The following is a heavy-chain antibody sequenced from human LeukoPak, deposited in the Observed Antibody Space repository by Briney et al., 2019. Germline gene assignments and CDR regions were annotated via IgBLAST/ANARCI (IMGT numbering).Heavy chain of an antibody. CDR2: IYRSGST. Sequence: KPSETLSLTCTVSGYSILSGYYWGWIRQPPGKGLEWIGTIYRSGSTYYIPSLKSRVTISVDTSKNQFSLNLSSVTAADTAVYYCARGGVYYDTSAHSDYWGQGTLVTVSS. V-gene: IGHV4-38-2*02. CDR1: GYSILSGYY. D-gene: IGHD3-22*01. J-gene: IGHJ4*02. CDR3: ARGGVYYDTSAHSDY.